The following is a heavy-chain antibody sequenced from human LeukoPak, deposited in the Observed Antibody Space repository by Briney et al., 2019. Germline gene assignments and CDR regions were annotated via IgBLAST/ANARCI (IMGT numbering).Heavy chain of an antibody. CDR2: IFYSGST. J-gene: IGHJ5*02. CDR1: GGSISGYY. Sequence: SETLSLTCTVSGGSISGYYWSWIRQPPGKGLEWIGYIFYSGSTTYNPSLKSRVTISVDTSKNQFSLKLSSVTAADTAVYYCARGGGIVVVPAANRGGFDPWGQGTLVTVSS. D-gene: IGHD2-2*01. CDR3: ARGGGIVVVPAANRGGFDP. V-gene: IGHV4-59*01.